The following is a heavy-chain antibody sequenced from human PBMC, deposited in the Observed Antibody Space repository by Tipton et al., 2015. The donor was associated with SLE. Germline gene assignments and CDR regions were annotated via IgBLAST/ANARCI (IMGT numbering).Heavy chain of an antibody. CDR1: GASISSHY. J-gene: IGHJ4*02. D-gene: IGHD1-26*01. CDR2: IYYSGST. CDR3: ARLTVGATLDY. Sequence: TLSLTCTVSGASISSHYWSWIRQPPGKGLEWIGYIYYSGSTNYNPSLKSRVTISVDTSKNQFSLKLSSVTAADTAVYYCARLTVGATLDYWGQGTLVTVSS. V-gene: IGHV4-59*11.